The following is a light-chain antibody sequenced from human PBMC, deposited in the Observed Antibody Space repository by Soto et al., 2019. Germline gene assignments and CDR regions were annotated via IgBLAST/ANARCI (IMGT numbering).Light chain of an antibody. CDR1: QTISDNY. CDR2: GAS. CDR3: QQYGSSPEIS. V-gene: IGKV3-20*01. Sequence: DIVLTQSPGTLSLSPGERAILSCRASQTISDNYLAWYQQKPGQSPRLLISGASIRAPGIPDRFSGSGSETDFTLTISRLEPEDFAFYYCQQYGSSPEISFGPGTKVDIK. J-gene: IGKJ3*01.